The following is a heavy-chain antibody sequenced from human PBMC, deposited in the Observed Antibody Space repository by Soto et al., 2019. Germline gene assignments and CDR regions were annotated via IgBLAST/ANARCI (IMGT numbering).Heavy chain of an antibody. Sequence: EVQLVESGGGLVQPGGSPRLSCAASGFNFSTYWMTWVRQAPGKGLEWVANIKQDGTEKNYADSVKGRFTISRDNAKNSLYLQMNSLRVEDTALYYCTRGGVIVTWGQGILVTVSS. CDR3: TRGGVIVT. CDR1: GFNFSTYW. J-gene: IGHJ4*02. CDR2: IKQDGTEK. D-gene: IGHD3-16*02. V-gene: IGHV3-7*01.